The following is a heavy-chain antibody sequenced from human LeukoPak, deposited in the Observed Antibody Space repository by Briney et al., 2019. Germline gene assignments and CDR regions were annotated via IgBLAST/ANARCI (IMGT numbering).Heavy chain of an antibody. CDR1: GDSISSGSYY. J-gene: IGHJ4*02. D-gene: IGHD3-16*01. CDR2: IYASGST. Sequence: SETLSLTCTVSGDSISSGSYYWSWIRQPAGKGLEWIGRIYASGSTNYNPSLKSRVTISVDTSKNQFSLKLSSVTAADTAVYYCARDGPGGYFDYWGQGTLVTVSS. V-gene: IGHV4-61*02. CDR3: ARDGPGGYFDY.